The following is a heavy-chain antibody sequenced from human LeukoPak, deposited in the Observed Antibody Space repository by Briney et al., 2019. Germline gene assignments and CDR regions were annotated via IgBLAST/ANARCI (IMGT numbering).Heavy chain of an antibody. CDR2: IIPIFGTA. CDR3: AREEQDYYDSTRVY. J-gene: IGHJ4*02. D-gene: IGHD3-22*01. V-gene: IGHV1-69*13. CDR1: GYTFTNYY. Sequence: ASVKVSCKASGYTFTNYYMHWVRQAPGQGLEWMGGIIPIFGTANYAQKFQGRVTITADESTSTAYMELSSLRSEDTAVYYCAREEQDYYDSTRVYWGQGTLVTVSS.